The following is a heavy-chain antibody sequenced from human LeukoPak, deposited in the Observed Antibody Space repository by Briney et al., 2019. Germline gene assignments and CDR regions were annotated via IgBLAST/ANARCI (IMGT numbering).Heavy chain of an antibody. Sequence: ASVKVSCKASGYTFTSCAMHWVRQAPGQTLEWMGWINAGNGNTKYSRNFQGRVTFTRDTSASTAYMELSSLRSEDTAVYYCARPIGYSSGGFDLWGRGTLVTVSS. CDR1: GYTFTSCA. J-gene: IGHJ2*01. CDR2: INAGNGNT. CDR3: ARPIGYSSGGFDL. V-gene: IGHV1-3*01. D-gene: IGHD6-19*01.